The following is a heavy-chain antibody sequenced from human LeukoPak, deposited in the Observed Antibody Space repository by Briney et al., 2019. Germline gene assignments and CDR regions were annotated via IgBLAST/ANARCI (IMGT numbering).Heavy chain of an antibody. D-gene: IGHD2-21*02. CDR1: GYTFTGYY. CDR2: INPNSGGT. V-gene: IGHV1-2*02. CDR3: AKDRAYCGGDCYPSGGAFDI. J-gene: IGHJ3*02. Sequence: ASVKVSCKASGYTFTGYYMHWVRQAPGQGLEWMGWINPNSGGTNYAQKFQGRVTMTRDTSISTAYMELSRLRSDDTAVYYCAKDRAYCGGDCYPSGGAFDIWGQGTMVTVSS.